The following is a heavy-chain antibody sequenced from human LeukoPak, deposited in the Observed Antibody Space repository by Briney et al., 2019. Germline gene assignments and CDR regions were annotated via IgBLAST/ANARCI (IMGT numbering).Heavy chain of an antibody. Sequence: ASVKVSCKASGYTVTSYAMHWVRQAPGQRLEWMGWINAGNGNTKYSQKFQGRVTITRDTSASTAYMELSSLRSEDTAVYYCVYDSSGYYGEFDYWGQGTLVTVSS. V-gene: IGHV1-3*01. J-gene: IGHJ4*02. CDR1: GYTVTSYA. D-gene: IGHD3-22*01. CDR3: VYDSSGYYGEFDY. CDR2: INAGNGNT.